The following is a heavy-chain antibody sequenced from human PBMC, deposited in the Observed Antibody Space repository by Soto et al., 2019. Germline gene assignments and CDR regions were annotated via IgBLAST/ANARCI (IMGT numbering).Heavy chain of an antibody. CDR2: ISSSSSYI. V-gene: IGHV3-21*01. CDR3: ARDSRGAGIFGVVIISEYYYMDV. J-gene: IGHJ6*03. CDR1: GFTFSSYS. D-gene: IGHD3-3*01. Sequence: EVQLVESGGGLVKPGGSLRLSCAASGFTFSSYSMNWVRQAPGKGLEWVSSISSSSSYIYYADSVKGRFTISRDNAKNSLYLQMNGLRAEDTAVYYCARDSRGAGIFGVVIISEYYYMDVWGKGTTVTVSS.